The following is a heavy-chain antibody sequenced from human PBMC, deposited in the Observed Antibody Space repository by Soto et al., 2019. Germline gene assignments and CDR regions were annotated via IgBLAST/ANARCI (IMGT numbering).Heavy chain of an antibody. V-gene: IGHV4-59*08. CDR1: GGSISSYY. J-gene: IGHJ4*02. CDR3: GRHETLPGDYDY. Sequence: SETLCLTCTVAGGSISSYYGSWIRQPPGKGLEWIGYIYYSGSINYNPSLKSRVTISVDTSKNQFSLKLSSVTAADTAVYYCGRHETLPGDYDYWGQGPLVTVSS. D-gene: IGHD4-17*01. CDR2: IYYSGSI.